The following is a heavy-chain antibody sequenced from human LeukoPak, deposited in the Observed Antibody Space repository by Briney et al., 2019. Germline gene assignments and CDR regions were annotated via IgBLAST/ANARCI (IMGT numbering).Heavy chain of an antibody. J-gene: IGHJ4*02. CDR2: ISGSGGST. CDR3: AKGAARSGYYAYYFDY. D-gene: IGHD3-22*01. CDR1: GFTFSSYA. Sequence: GGSLRLSCAASGFTFSSYAMSWVRQAPGKGLEWVSAISGSGGSTYYADSVKGRFTISRDNSKNTLYLQMNSLRAEDTAVYYCAKGAARSGYYAYYFDYWGQGTPVTVSS. V-gene: IGHV3-23*01.